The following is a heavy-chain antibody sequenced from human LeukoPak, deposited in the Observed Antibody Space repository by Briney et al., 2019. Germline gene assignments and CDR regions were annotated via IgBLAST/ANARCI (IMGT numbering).Heavy chain of an antibody. D-gene: IGHD2-2*01. CDR1: GFTFSSYA. CDR3: ARDPTADDY. CDR2: ITSVSSYK. J-gene: IGHJ4*02. Sequence: GGSLRLSCAASGFTFSSYAMSWVRQAPGKGLEWVSSITSVSSYKYYADSVKGRFTISRGNAKNSLFLQMNSLRAEDAAIYYCARDPTADDYWGQGTLVTVSS. V-gene: IGHV3-21*01.